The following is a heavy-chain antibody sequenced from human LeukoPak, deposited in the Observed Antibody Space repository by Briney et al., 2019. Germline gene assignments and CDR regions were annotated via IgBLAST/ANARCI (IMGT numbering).Heavy chain of an antibody. CDR3: ARNLKHYYYYGMDV. J-gene: IGHJ6*02. V-gene: IGHV3-23*01. CDR2: ISGSGGST. CDR1: GFTFSSYA. Sequence: PGGSLRLSCAASGFTFSSYATSWVRQAPGKGLEWVSAISGSGGSTYYADSVKGRFTIPRDNSKNTLYLQMNSLRAEDTAVYYCARNLKHYYYYGMDVWGQGTTVTVSS.